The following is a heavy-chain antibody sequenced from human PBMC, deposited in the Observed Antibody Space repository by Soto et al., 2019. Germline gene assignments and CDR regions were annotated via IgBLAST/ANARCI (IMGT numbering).Heavy chain of an antibody. J-gene: IGHJ5*02. CDR1: AYTFTSYA. D-gene: IGHD3-22*01. Sequence: ASVKVSCKASAYTFTSYAMHWVRQAPGQRLEWMGWINAGNGNTKYSQKFQGRVTITRDTSASTAYMELSSLRSEDTAVYYCARASYYYDSSGYYFLGWFDPWGQGTLVIVSA. V-gene: IGHV1-3*01. CDR3: ARASYYYDSSGYYFLGWFDP. CDR2: INAGNGNT.